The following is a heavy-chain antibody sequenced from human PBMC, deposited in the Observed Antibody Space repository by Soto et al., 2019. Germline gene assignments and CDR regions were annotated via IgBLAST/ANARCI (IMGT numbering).Heavy chain of an antibody. V-gene: IGHV3-15*07. CDR2: IKSKTDGGTT. D-gene: IGHD2-8*01. CDR3: TTPSWAYCTTGVCYNYYYYYGMDV. Sequence: GGSLRLSCAASGFTFSNAWMNWVRQAPGKGLEWVGRIKSKTDGGTTDYAAPVKGRFTISRDDSKNTLYLQMNSLKTEDTAVYYCTTPSWAYCTTGVCYNYYYYYGMDVWGQGTTVTVSS. CDR1: GFTFSNAW. J-gene: IGHJ6*02.